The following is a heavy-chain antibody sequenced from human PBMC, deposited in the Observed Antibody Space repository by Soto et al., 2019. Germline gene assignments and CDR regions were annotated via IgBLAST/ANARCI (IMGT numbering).Heavy chain of an antibody. CDR1: GFNFSGSA. CDR2: IGGSGASV. V-gene: IGHV3-23*01. CDR3: VTDSDAAGRDY. J-gene: IGHJ4*02. Sequence: LLQSGGDLVQPGGSLTLSCAASGFNFSGSAMIWVRQAPGKGLQWVSAIGGSGASVFYADSVQGRFTISRDNSKDTLYLQMNSLRVEDTAVYYCVTDSDAAGRDYWGQGTLVTVSS. D-gene: IGHD6-19*01.